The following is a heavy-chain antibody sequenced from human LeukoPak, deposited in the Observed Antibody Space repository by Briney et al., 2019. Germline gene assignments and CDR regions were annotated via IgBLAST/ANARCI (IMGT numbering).Heavy chain of an antibody. CDR1: GYTFTSYG. CDR3: ARDRVNLRRGYSGYDFGY. V-gene: IGHV1-18*01. CDR2: ISAYNGNT. Sequence: GASVKVSCKASGYTFTSYGISWVRQAPGQGLEWMGWISAYNGNTNYTQKLQGRVTITRDTSASTAYMELSSLRSEDTAVYYCARDRVNLRRGYSGYDFGYWGQGTLVTVSS. J-gene: IGHJ4*02. D-gene: IGHD5-12*01.